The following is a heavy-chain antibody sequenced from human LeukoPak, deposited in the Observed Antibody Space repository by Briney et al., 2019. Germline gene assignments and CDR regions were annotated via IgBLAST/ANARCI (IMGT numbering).Heavy chain of an antibody. Sequence: GGSLRLSCAASGFTFSTYTMNWVRQAPGKGLEWVSSISDSSSYIYYADSVKGRFTISRDNAKNSLYLRMNSLRAEDTAVYYCVRESYTTFPPTIAVAVHDYWGRGTLVTVSS. D-gene: IGHD6-19*01. V-gene: IGHV3-21*01. CDR3: VRESYTTFPPTIAVAVHDY. CDR2: ISDSSSYI. J-gene: IGHJ4*02. CDR1: GFTFSTYT.